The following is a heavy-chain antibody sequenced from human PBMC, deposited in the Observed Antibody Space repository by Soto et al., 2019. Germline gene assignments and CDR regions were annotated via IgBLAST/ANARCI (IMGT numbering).Heavy chain of an antibody. D-gene: IGHD2-15*01. J-gene: IGHJ5*02. CDR3: ARGLVGVSYRDWFDP. Sequence: QVQLVESGGGVVQPGRSLRLSCAASGFTFRNYGMHWVRQAPGKGLEWVAVISDDGANKDYADSVKGRFTISRDNSKNTLYLQMNSLRPEETAVYYCARGLVGVSYRDWFDPWGQGTLVTVSS. V-gene: IGHV3-30-3*01. CDR2: ISDDGANK. CDR1: GFTFRNYG.